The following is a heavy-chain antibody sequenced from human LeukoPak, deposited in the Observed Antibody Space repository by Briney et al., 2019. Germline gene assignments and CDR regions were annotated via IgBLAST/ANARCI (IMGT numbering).Heavy chain of an antibody. J-gene: IGHJ6*02. D-gene: IGHD3-10*01. CDR3: VWFGELLSDYGMDV. CDR2: ISSSSSYI. V-gene: IGHV3-21*01. CDR1: GFTFSSYS. Sequence: GGSLRLSCAASGFTFSSYSMNWVRQAPGKGLEWVSSISSSSSYIYYADSVKGRFTISRDNAKNSLYLQMNSLRAEDTAVYYCVWFGELLSDYGMDVWGQGTTVTASS.